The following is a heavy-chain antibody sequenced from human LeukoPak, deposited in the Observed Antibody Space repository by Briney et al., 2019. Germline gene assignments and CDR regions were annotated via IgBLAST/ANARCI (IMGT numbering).Heavy chain of an antibody. CDR1: GYTFTSYG. CDR2: ISAYNGNT. J-gene: IGHJ6*02. Sequence: ASVKVSCKASGYTFTSYGISWVRQAPGQGLEWMGWISAYNGNTNYAQKLQGRVTMTTDTSTSTAYMELRSLRSDDTAVYYCARDPIVAGTSYYYGMDVWAKGPRSPSP. V-gene: IGHV1-18*01. D-gene: IGHD6-19*01. CDR3: ARDPIVAGTSYYYGMDV.